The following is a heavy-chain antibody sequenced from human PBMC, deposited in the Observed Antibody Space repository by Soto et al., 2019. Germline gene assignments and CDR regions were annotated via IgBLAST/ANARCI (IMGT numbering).Heavy chain of an antibody. CDR3: ARHSGTSITVPGKGADF. V-gene: IGHV1-18*01. CDR1: GYTFMDYG. Sequence: ASVKVSCKASGYTFMDYGISWVRQAPGQGLEWVGWISAYNGNTNYAQNFQGRVTMTTSTSRSTAYMELRSLTSDDTAVYYCARHSGTSITVPGKGADFWGQGTLVTVSS. D-gene: IGHD6-19*01. J-gene: IGHJ1*01. CDR2: ISAYNGNT.